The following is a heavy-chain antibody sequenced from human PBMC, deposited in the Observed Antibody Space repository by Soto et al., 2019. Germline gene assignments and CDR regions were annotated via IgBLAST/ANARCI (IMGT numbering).Heavy chain of an antibody. CDR2: ISAYNGNT. V-gene: IGHV1-18*01. CDR1: GYTFTSYG. D-gene: IGHD6-19*01. Sequence: ASVKVSCKASGYTFTSYGVSLVRQAPGQGLEWMGWISAYNGNTKYAQRFQGRVTMTTDTSTSTAYMELRSLRSDDTAVYYCARSKQYISGWETSDYWGQGDLVTVSS. CDR3: ARSKQYISGWETSDY. J-gene: IGHJ4*02.